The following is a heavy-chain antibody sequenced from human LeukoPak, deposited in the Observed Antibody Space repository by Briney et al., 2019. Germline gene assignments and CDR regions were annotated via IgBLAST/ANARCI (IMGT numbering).Heavy chain of an antibody. V-gene: IGHV3-23*01. Sequence: PAGGSLRLSCAASGFTFYSYVMNWVRQAPGKGLEWVSAISGSGDSTYYADSVKGRFTISRDNSKNTLYLQMNSLRAEDTAVYYCTRGVCGSCYSVDYWGQGTLVTVSS. CDR1: GFTFYSYV. CDR2: ISGSGDST. D-gene: IGHD2-15*01. J-gene: IGHJ4*02. CDR3: TRGVCGSCYSVDY.